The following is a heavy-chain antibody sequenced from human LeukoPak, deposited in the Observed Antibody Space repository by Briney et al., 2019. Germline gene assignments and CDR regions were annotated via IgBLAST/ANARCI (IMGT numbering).Heavy chain of an antibody. D-gene: IGHD3-10*01. V-gene: IGHV3-23*01. CDR2: ISGSGSST. CDR1: GFTFSSYA. CDR3: AKPLNWGGFDY. Sequence: GGSLRLSCAASGFTFSSYAISWVRQAPGKGLGWVSAISGSGSSTSYADSVKGRVTISRDNSKNTLYMQMNSLRAEDTAVYYCAKPLNWGGFDYWGQGTLVTVSS. J-gene: IGHJ4*02.